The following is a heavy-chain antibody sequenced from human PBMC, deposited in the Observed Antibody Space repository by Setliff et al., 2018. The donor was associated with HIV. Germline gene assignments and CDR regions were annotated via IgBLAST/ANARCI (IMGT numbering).Heavy chain of an antibody. J-gene: IGHJ3*02. CDR1: GGSISSDTYY. CDR2: IYTTGNN. D-gene: IGHD3-16*01. V-gene: IGHV4-61*09. Sequence: PSETLSLTCTVSGGSISSDTYYWTWIRQPAGKGLEWIGYIYTTGNNNYDPSLKSRVTISIDTPKNQFSLKLTSVTAADTAMYYCARDGGLDANNAFDIWGQGTMVTVSS. CDR3: ARDGGLDANNAFDI.